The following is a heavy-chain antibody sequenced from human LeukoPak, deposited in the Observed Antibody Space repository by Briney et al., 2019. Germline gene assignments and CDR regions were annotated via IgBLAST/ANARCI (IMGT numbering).Heavy chain of an antibody. CDR2: FSGSGGT. V-gene: IGHV3-23*01. Sequence: GGSLRLSCAASGFTFSTYAMSWVRQPPGKGLEWVSAFSGSGGTYYADSVKGRFTISRDNSKNTLYLQMNSLRVEDTAVYYCVKSSPPPFRYWGQGTLVTVSS. CDR1: GFTFSTYA. CDR3: VKSSPPPFRY. J-gene: IGHJ4*02.